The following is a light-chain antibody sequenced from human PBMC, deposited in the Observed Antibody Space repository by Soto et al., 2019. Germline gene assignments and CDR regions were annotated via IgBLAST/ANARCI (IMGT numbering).Light chain of an antibody. CDR1: SSDIGSYNF. CDR3: CSYAGLNTDFYV. V-gene: IGLV2-23*01. Sequence: QSALTQPASVSGSPGQSITISCTGTSSDIGSYNFVSWYQQHPGKAPKFIIYDDIKRPSGVSNRFSGSKSGNTASLTISGLQAEDEADYYCCSYAGLNTDFYVFGSGTKVTVL. CDR2: DDI. J-gene: IGLJ1*01.